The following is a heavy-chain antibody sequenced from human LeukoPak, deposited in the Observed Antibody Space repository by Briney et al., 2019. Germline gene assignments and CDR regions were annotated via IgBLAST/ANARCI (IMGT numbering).Heavy chain of an antibody. J-gene: IGHJ3*02. CDR1: GYTFTNYD. D-gene: IGHD3-22*01. CDR3: ARVGVTMIVVDI. V-gene: IGHV1-8*01. CDR2: MNPNSGNT. Sequence: ASVTVSYKASGYTFTNYDLNWVRQAAGQGLEWMGWMNPNSGNTGYAQKFQGRVTMTRNTSISTAYMELSSLRSEDTAVYYCARVGVTMIVVDIWGQGTMVTVSS.